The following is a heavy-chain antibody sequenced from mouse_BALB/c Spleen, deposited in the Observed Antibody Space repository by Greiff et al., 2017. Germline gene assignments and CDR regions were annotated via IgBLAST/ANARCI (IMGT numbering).Heavy chain of an antibody. CDR1: GFTFSSFG. CDR2: ISSGSSTI. V-gene: IGHV5-17*02. D-gene: IGHD5-5*01. CDR3: ARLGLLPLPY. J-gene: IGHJ3*01. Sequence: EVQLVESGGGLVQPGGSRKLSCAASGFTFSSFGMHWVRQAPEKGLEWVAYISSGSSTIYYADTVKGRFTISRDNPKNTLFLQMTSLRSEDTAMYYCARLGLLPLPYWGQGTLVTVSA.